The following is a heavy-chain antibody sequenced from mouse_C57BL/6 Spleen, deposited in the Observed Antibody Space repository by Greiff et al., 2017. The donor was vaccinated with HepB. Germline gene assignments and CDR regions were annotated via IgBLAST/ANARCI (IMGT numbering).Heavy chain of an antibody. CDR1: GFTFSDYG. CDR2: ISSGSSTI. Sequence: EVHLVESGGGLVKPGGSLKLSCAASGFTFSDYGMHWVRQAPEKGLEWVAYISSGSSTIYYADTVKGRFTISRDNAKNTLFLQMTSLRSEDTAMYYCARRRDYDMDYWGQGTSVTVSS. CDR3: ARRRDYDMDY. V-gene: IGHV5-17*01. J-gene: IGHJ4*01.